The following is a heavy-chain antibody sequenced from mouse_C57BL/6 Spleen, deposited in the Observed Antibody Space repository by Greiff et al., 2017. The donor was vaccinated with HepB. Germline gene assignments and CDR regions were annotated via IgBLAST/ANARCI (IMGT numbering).Heavy chain of an antibody. CDR2: INPYNGDT. V-gene: IGHV1-20*01. CDR1: GYSFTGYF. D-gene: IGHD1-1*01. Sequence: EVKLEESGPELVKPGDSVKISCKASGYSFTGYFMNWVMQSHGKSLEWIGRINPYNGDTFYNQKFKGKATLTVDKSSSTAHMELRSLTSEDSAVYYCTRSEYYGSSPWYFDVWGTGTTVTVSS. J-gene: IGHJ1*03. CDR3: TRSEYYGSSPWYFDV.